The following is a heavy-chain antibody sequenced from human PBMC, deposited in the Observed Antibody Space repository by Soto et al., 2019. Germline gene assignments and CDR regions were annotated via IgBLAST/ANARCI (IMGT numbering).Heavy chain of an antibody. CDR1: GASISSYF. CDR2: IYTSGST. CDR3: AQQYCGGDCYSNFDY. V-gene: IGHV4-4*07. D-gene: IGHD2-21*02. J-gene: IGHJ4*02. Sequence: LSLTCTVSGASISSYFWSWIRQPAGKGLEWIGRIYTSGSTYYNPSLKSRVTISVDTSKNQFSLKLSSVTAADTAVYYCAQQYCGGDCYSNFDYWGQGTLVTVSS.